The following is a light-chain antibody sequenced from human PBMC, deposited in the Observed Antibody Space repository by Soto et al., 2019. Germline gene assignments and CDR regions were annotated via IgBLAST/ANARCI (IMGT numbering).Light chain of an antibody. CDR1: QSISSW. J-gene: IGKJ1*01. CDR3: QRYNSYWT. Sequence: DIQMTQSPSTLSASVGDRVTITCRASQSISSWLAWYQQKPGKAPKLLIYDASSLESEVPSRFSGSGSGTAFTLTISSLQPDDFATYYCQRYNSYWTFGQGTKVEIK. CDR2: DAS. V-gene: IGKV1-5*01.